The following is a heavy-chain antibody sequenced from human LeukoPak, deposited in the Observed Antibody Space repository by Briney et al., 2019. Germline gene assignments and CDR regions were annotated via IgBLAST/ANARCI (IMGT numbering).Heavy chain of an antibody. CDR2: IYHSGST. CDR1: GGSISSGGYY. V-gene: IGHV4-30-2*01. D-gene: IGHD4-11*01. J-gene: IGHJ6*03. Sequence: PSETLSLTCTVSGGSISSGGYYWSWIRQPPGKGLEWIGYIYHSGSTYYNPSLKSRVTISVDRSKNQFSLKLSSVTAADTAVYYCARDGAGSNYQADYYYYMDVWGKGTTVTVSS. CDR3: ARDGAGSNYQADYYYYMDV.